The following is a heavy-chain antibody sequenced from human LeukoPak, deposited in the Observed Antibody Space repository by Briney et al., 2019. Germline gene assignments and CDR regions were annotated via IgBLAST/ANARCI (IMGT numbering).Heavy chain of an antibody. CDR1: GFTLSSYW. V-gene: IGHV3-74*01. CDR3: ARGGYRHYFDY. D-gene: IGHD5-18*01. CDR2: INSDGSST. J-gene: IGHJ4*02. Sequence: GGSLRLSCATSGFTLSSYWMHWVRQAPGKGLVWVSRINSDGSSTTYADSVKGRFTISRDNAKNTLHLQLNSLRAEDTAVYFCARGGYRHYFDYWGQGTLVTVSS.